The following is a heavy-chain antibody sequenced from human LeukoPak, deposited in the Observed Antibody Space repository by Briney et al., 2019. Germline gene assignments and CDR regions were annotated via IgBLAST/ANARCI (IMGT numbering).Heavy chain of an antibody. Sequence: SETLSLTCTVSGGSISSYYWSWIRQPPGKGLEWIGYIYYSGSTNHNPSLKSRVTISVDTSKNQFSLKLSSVTAADTAVYYCARVVPYYYGMDVWGQGTTVTVSS. D-gene: IGHD2-8*01. CDR1: GGSISSYY. J-gene: IGHJ6*02. CDR2: IYYSGST. V-gene: IGHV4-59*08. CDR3: ARVVPYYYGMDV.